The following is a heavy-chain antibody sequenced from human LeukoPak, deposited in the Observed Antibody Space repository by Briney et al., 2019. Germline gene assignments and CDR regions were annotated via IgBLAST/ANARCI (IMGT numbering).Heavy chain of an antibody. CDR2: ISGSGGST. D-gene: IGHD6-19*01. Sequence: GGSLRLSCAASGFTFSSYAMSWVRQAPGKGLEWVSAISGSGGSTYYADSVKGRFTISRDNSKNTLYLQMNSLRAEDTAVYYCAKDEREWPVRGGGDYWGQGTLVTVSS. V-gene: IGHV3-23*01. J-gene: IGHJ4*02. CDR1: GFTFSSYA. CDR3: AKDEREWPVRGGGDY.